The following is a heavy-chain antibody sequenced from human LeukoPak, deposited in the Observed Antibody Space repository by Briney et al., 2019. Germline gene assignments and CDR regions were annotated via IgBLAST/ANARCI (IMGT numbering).Heavy chain of an antibody. J-gene: IGHJ4*02. Sequence: GGSLRLSCAASGFTFSSYSMNWVRQAPGKGLEWVSSISSSSSYIYYADSVKGRFTISRDNAKNSLYLQMNSLRAEDTALYYCVKARSTYYYDTSGCYSGFDYWGQGTLVTVSS. CDR1: GFTFSSYS. D-gene: IGHD3-22*01. CDR3: VKARSTYYYDTSGCYSGFDY. V-gene: IGHV3-21*04. CDR2: ISSSSSYI.